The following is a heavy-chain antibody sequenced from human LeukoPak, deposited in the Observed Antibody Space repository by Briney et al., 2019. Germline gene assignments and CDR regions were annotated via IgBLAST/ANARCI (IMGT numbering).Heavy chain of an antibody. V-gene: IGHV1-69*04. CDR3: ARGTVVTPRFDP. CDR1: GGTFSSYA. Sequence: SVKVSCKASGGTFSSYAISWVRQAPGQGLEWMGRIIPILGIANYAQKFQGRVTITADKSTSTAYMELSSLRSEDTAVYYCARGTVVTPRFDPWGQGTLVTVSS. D-gene: IGHD4-23*01. J-gene: IGHJ5*02. CDR2: IIPILGIA.